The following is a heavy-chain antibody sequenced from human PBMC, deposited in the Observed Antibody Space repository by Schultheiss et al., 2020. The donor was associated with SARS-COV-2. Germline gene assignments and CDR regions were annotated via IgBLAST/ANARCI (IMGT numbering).Heavy chain of an antibody. V-gene: IGHV3-21*01. CDR3: AKDPIFGVVIIGGDPFVYFDY. Sequence: GGSLRLSCAASGFTFSSYSMNWVRQAPGKGLEWVSSISSSSSYIYYADSVKGRFTISRDNAKNSLYLQMNSLRAEDTAVYYCAKDPIFGVVIIGGDPFVYFDYWGQGTLVTVSS. J-gene: IGHJ4*02. CDR2: ISSSSSYI. D-gene: IGHD3-3*01. CDR1: GFTFSSYS.